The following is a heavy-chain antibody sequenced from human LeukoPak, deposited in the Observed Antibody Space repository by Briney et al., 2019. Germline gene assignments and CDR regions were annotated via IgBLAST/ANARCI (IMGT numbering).Heavy chain of an antibody. CDR3: ARSRSVWYSSSWYYFDY. Sequence: GGSLRLSCAASGFTFSSYWMHWVRQAPGKGLVWVSRVNSDGSSTSYADSVKGRFTISRDNAKNSLYLQMNSLRAEDTAVYYCARSRSVWYSSSWYYFDYWGQGTLVTVSS. V-gene: IGHV3-74*01. J-gene: IGHJ4*02. CDR2: VNSDGSST. CDR1: GFTFSSYW. D-gene: IGHD6-13*01.